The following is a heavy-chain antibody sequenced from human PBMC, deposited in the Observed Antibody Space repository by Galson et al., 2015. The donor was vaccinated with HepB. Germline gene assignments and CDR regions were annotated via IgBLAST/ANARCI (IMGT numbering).Heavy chain of an antibody. V-gene: IGHV3-48*01. CDR2: ISSSSSTI. D-gene: IGHD1-1*01. Sequence: SLRLSCAASGFTFSSYSMNWVRQAPGKGLEWVSYISSSSSTIYYADSVKGRFTISRDNAKNSLYLQMNSLRAEDTAVYYCARDLRTSINDLDYWGQGTLVTVSS. J-gene: IGHJ4*02. CDR3: ARDLRTSINDLDY. CDR1: GFTFSSYS.